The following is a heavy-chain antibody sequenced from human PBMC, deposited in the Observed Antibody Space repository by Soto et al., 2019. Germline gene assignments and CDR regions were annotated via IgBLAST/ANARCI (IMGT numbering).Heavy chain of an antibody. J-gene: IGHJ6*03. Sequence: DVQLLESGGGLAQRGGSLRLSCAASGFSFSTYGMTWVRQAPGKGLEWVSYGGSGGSTYYADSVKGRFTISRDNSKNTLYLQMNSLRAEDTAGYYCVKFRGRAYHYYYMAVWGNGTTVTVSS. V-gene: IGHV3-23*01. CDR3: VKFRGRAYHYYYMAV. CDR2: YGGSGGST. CDR1: GFSFSTYG. D-gene: IGHD3-16*01.